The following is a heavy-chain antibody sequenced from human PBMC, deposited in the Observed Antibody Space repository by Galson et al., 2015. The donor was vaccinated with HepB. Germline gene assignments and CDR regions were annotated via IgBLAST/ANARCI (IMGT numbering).Heavy chain of an antibody. V-gene: IGHV4-59*08. D-gene: IGHD5-12*01. CDR1: HGSINNYY. CDR3: ARHPGRGSVGYAFDL. CDR2: IRYTGDT. J-gene: IGHJ4*02. Sequence: ETLSLTCSVSHGSINNYYWSWIRQSPGKRPEWIGYIRYTGDTTYNPSLGYRVGMSVDTSINQVSLWLISVTAADTAVYYCARHPGRGSVGYAFDLWGQGTLVTVSA.